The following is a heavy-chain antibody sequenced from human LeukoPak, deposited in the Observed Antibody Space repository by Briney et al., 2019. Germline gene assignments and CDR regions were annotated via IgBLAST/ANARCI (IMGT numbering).Heavy chain of an antibody. CDR3: ASGSGSYSHWFDP. V-gene: IGHV4-39*07. Sequence: SETLSLTCTVSGGSISSSSYYWGWIRQPPGKGLEWIGRIYYSGSTTYNPSLKSRVTMSVDTSKNQFSLKLTSVTAADTAVYYCASGSGSYSHWFDPWGQGILVTVSS. CDR1: GGSISSSSYY. J-gene: IGHJ5*02. CDR2: IYYSGST. D-gene: IGHD3-10*01.